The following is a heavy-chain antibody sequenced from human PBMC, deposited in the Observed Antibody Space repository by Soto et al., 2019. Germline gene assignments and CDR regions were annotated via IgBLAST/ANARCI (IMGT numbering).Heavy chain of an antibody. D-gene: IGHD1-20*01. CDR1: GYTFSTYW. V-gene: IGHV5-10-1*01. CDR3: ARGGISNQKWFDP. Sequence: GESLKISCEDSGYTFSTYWISWVRQTPGKGLEWMGEIDPSDSYTIYSPSFQGHVTISSDKPARTAYLEWSSLKDSDTAVYYCARGGISNQKWFDPWGQGTLVTVSS. CDR2: IDPSDSYT. J-gene: IGHJ5*02.